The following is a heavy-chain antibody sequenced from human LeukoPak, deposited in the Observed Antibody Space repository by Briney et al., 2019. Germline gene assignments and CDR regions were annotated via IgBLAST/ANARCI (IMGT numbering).Heavy chain of an antibody. D-gene: IGHD2-2*02. J-gene: IGHJ3*02. CDR3: ARSNTPHDAFDI. Sequence: ASVKVSCKASGGTFSSYAISWVRQAPGQGLEWMGGIIPIFGTANYAQKFQGRVTITADKSTSTAYMELSSLRSEDTAVYYCARSNTPHDAFDIWGQGTMVTVPS. CDR1: GGTFSSYA. V-gene: IGHV1-69*06. CDR2: IIPIFGTA.